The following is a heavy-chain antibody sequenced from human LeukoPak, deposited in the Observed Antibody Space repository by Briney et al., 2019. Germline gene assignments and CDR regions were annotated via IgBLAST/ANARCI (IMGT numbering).Heavy chain of an antibody. Sequence: SETLSLTCTVSGGSISSGGYYWSWIRQHPGKGLEWIGYIYYSGSTHYNPSLKSRVTISVDTSKNQFSLKLSSVTAADTAVYYCSSMVRGAPPFYYYYGMDVWGQGTTVTVSS. V-gene: IGHV4-31*03. CDR3: SSMVRGAPPFYYYYGMDV. CDR1: GGSISSGGYY. CDR2: IYYSGST. D-gene: IGHD3-10*01. J-gene: IGHJ6*02.